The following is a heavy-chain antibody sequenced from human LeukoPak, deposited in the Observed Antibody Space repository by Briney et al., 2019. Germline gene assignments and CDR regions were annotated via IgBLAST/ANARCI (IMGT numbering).Heavy chain of an antibody. D-gene: IGHD6-19*01. CDR3: ARGSGWYAY. CDR2: IYSSGST. J-gene: IGHJ4*02. Sequence: SETLSLTCTVSGVSVGTPSWSWVRQPSGMGLEWLRYIYSSGSTNYSPSLKSRVTIPVGTSKNQFSLKLTSVTAADTAVYYCARGSGWYAYWGQGTLVTVSS. V-gene: IGHV4-59*02. CDR1: GVSVGTPS.